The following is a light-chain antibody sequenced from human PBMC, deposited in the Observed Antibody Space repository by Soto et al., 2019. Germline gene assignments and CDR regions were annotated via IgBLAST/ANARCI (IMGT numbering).Light chain of an antibody. CDR1: QRVSSSY. CDR3: QQYGSSHRT. Sequence: IVLTQSPGTLSLSPGERATLSCRASQRVSSSYLAWYQQKPGQAPRLLIYGASTRPTGIPDRFSGRGSGTDFTLTISRLEPEDFAVYYCQQYGSSHRTFGQGTKVDIK. CDR2: GAS. J-gene: IGKJ1*01. V-gene: IGKV3-20*01.